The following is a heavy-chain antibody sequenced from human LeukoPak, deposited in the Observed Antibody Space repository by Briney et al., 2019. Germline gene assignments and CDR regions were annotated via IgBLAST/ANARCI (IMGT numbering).Heavy chain of an antibody. CDR2: MNPNSGNT. D-gene: IGHD2-2*01. J-gene: IGHJ6*02. Sequence: ASVKVSCKASGYTFTSYDINWVRQATGQGLEWMGWMNPNSGNTGYAQKFQGRVTMTRNTSISTAYMELSSLRSEDTAVYYCARGSAQLTNYYYYGMDVWGQGPTVTVSS. V-gene: IGHV1-8*01. CDR3: ARGSAQLTNYYYYGMDV. CDR1: GYTFTSYD.